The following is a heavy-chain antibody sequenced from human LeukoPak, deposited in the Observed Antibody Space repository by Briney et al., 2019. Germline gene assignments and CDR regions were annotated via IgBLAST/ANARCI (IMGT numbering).Heavy chain of an antibody. CDR3: AKARVDYYDSSGYFKY. CDR2: ISGSGGST. D-gene: IGHD3-22*01. V-gene: IGHV3-23*01. Sequence: PGGSLRLSCAASGFTFSSYGMSWVRQAPGKGLEWVSAISGSGGSTYYADSVKGRFTISRDNSKNTLYLQMNSLRAEDTAVYYCAKARVDYYDSSGYFKYWGQGTLVTVSS. J-gene: IGHJ4*02. CDR1: GFTFSSYG.